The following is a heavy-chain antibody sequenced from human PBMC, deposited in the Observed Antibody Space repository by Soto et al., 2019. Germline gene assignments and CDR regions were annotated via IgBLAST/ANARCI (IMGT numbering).Heavy chain of an antibody. CDR1: GFTFSSYW. D-gene: IGHD5-18*01. CDR2: IKQDGSEK. CDR3: AITPRSSYGPFDY. Sequence: GGSLRLSCAASGFTFSSYWMSWVRQAPGKGLEWVANIKQDGSEKYYVDSVKGRFTISRDNAQNSLYLQMNSLRAEDTALYYCAITPRSSYGPFDYWGRGTLVTVSS. V-gene: IGHV3-7*01. J-gene: IGHJ4*02.